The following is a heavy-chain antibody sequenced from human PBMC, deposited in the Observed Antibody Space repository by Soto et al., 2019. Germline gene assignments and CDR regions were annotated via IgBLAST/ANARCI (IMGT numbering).Heavy chain of an antibody. CDR3: TRPGYDYIWGSYRDDY. D-gene: IGHD3-16*02. CDR2: IRSKANSYAT. V-gene: IGHV3-73*01. J-gene: IGHJ4*02. CDR1: GFTFSGSA. Sequence: GGSLRLSCAASGFTFSGSAMHWVRQASGKGLEWVGRIRSKANSYATAYAASVKGRFTISRDDSKNTAYLQMNSLKTEDTAVYYCTRPGYDYIWGSYRDDYWGQGTLVTVSS.